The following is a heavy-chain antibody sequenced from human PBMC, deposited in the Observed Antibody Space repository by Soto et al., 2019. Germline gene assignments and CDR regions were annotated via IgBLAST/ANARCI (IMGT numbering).Heavy chain of an antibody. CDR2: INAGNGNT. CDR1: GYTFTSYA. J-gene: IGHJ4*02. D-gene: IGHD2-15*01. V-gene: IGHV1-3*01. Sequence: ASVKVSCKASGYTFTSYAMHWVRQAPGQRLEWMGWINAGNGNTKYSQKFQGRVTITRDTSASTAYMELSSLRSEDTAVYYCARDDRYCSGGRCYSSPYYFDYWGQGTLVPVSS. CDR3: ARDDRYCSGGRCYSSPYYFDY.